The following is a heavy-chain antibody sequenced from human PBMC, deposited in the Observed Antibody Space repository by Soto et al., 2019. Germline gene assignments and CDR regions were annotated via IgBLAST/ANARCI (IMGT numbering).Heavy chain of an antibody. CDR2: INHSGST. D-gene: IGHD6-13*01. CDR1: GGSFSGYY. CDR3: ARGGTSSSWYFRNWFDP. Sequence: SETLSLTCTVSGGSFSGYYWSWIRQPPGKGLEWIGEINHSGSTNYNPSLKSRVTISVDTSKNQFSLKLSSVTAADTAVYYCARGGTSSSWYFRNWFDPWGQGTLVTVSS. V-gene: IGHV4-34*01. J-gene: IGHJ5*02.